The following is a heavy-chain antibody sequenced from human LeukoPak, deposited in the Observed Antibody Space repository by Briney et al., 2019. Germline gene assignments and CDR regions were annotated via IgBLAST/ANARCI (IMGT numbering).Heavy chain of an antibody. V-gene: IGHV4-34*01. D-gene: IGHD5-12*01. Sequence: PSETLSLTCAVSGGSFSGYYLSWIRQPPGKGLEWIGEINHSGSTNYNPSLKSRVTISVDTSKNQFSLKLSSVTAADTAVYYGARGEWLRASPWDYWGQGTLVTVPS. J-gene: IGHJ4*02. CDR3: ARGEWLRASPWDY. CDR2: INHSGST. CDR1: GGSFSGYY.